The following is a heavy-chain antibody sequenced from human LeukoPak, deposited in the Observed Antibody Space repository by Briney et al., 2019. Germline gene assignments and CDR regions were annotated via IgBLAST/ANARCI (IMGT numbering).Heavy chain of an antibody. D-gene: IGHD3-22*01. J-gene: IGHJ5*02. CDR3: ARELGITMIVVDPNWFDH. CDR2: IGAYNGNT. Sequence: SVKVSFNSSGYTFTNYGISWVRQAPGQGLEWMGWIGAYNGNTNYAQKLQGRVTMTTDTSTSTAYMELRSLRSDDTAVYYCARELGITMIVVDPNWFDHWGQGTLVAVSS. V-gene: IGHV1-18*01. CDR1: GYTFTNYG.